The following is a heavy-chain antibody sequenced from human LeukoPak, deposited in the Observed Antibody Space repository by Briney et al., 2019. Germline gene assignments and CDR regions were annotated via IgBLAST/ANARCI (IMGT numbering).Heavy chain of an antibody. CDR2: ISTTGSDI. CDR3: ARETRDSSGFGAFHI. D-gene: IGHD3-22*01. CDR1: RFTFSTSE. Sequence: GGSLRLSCVASRFTFSTSEMSWVRQAPGEGLEWLLYISTTGSDIIYADSVKGRFTMSRDNAKNSPFLQMNSLRAEDTAVYYCARETRDSSGFGAFHIWGRGTRVSVS. V-gene: IGHV3-48*03. J-gene: IGHJ3*02.